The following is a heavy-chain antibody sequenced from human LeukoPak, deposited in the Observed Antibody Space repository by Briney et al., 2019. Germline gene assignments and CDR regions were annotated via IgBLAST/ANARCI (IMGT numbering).Heavy chain of an antibody. CDR3: ARSFDSAYYYMDV. D-gene: IGHD3-10*01. CDR1: GGSISSSY. Sequence: SETLPLTCTVSGGSISSSYWSWIRQPPGKGLDWIGYVSHSGGTNYKPSLKSRVTISVDTSKRQFSLKLSSVTAADTAVYYCARSFDSAYYYMDVWGKGTTVTVS. CDR2: VSHSGGT. V-gene: IGHV4-59*08. J-gene: IGHJ6*03.